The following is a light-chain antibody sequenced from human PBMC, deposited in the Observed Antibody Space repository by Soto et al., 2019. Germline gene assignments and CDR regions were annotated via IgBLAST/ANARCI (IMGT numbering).Light chain of an antibody. CDR3: SSYTSRSHLGV. CDR1: YSDIGGYNY. CDR2: DVT. Sequence: QSALTQPASVSGSPGQSITISCTGAYSDIGGYNYVSWYQQHPGKAPKLMIYDVTNRPSGVSYRFSGSKSGNTASLTISGLQAEDEADYYCSSYTSRSHLGVFGGGTKLTVL. J-gene: IGLJ2*01. V-gene: IGLV2-14*03.